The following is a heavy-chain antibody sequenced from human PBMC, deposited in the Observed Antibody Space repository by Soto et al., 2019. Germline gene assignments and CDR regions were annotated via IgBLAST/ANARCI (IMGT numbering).Heavy chain of an antibody. CDR2: ISGSGGSI. CDR3: AKDLGSSPKKWFDT. V-gene: IGHV3-23*01. J-gene: IGHJ5*02. CDR1: GFTFSSYA. D-gene: IGHD3-16*01. Sequence: PXGALRVWCAASGFTFSSYAMSWVRQAPGKGLEWVSAISGSGGSIYHADSVKGRFTISRDNSKNTLYLQMKSLRAEDTAVYYCAKDLGSSPKKWFDTWGQGTLVTVSS.